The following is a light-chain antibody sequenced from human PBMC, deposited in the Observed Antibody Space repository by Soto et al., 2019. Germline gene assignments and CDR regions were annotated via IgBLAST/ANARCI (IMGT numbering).Light chain of an antibody. CDR3: SSYTSSRTLV. Sequence: QSALTQPASVSGSPGQSITISCTGTSSDVGGYNYVSWYHQHPGKAPKLMIYEVSNRPSGGSNRFSGSKSGNTASLTISGLQAEDEADYYCSSYTSSRTLVFGGGTQVTVL. CDR1: SSDVGGYNY. J-gene: IGLJ2*01. CDR2: EVS. V-gene: IGLV2-14*01.